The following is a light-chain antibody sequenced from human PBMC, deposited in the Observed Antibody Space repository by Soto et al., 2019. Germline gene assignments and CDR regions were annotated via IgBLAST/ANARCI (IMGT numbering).Light chain of an antibody. CDR1: PSVSNF. V-gene: IGKV3-11*01. CDR2: DAS. Sequence: EIVLTQSPATLSLSPGERATLSCRASPSVSNFLAWYQHKPGQAPRLLIYDASVRATGVPARFSGSGSGTDFSLTISSLEPEDFAIYYCQQRSIWPPWTFGQGTKVDI. J-gene: IGKJ1*01. CDR3: QQRSIWPPWT.